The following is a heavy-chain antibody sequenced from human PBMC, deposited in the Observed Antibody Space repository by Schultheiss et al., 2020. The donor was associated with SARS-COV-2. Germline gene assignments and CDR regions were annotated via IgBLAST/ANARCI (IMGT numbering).Heavy chain of an antibody. CDR2: IYYSGST. V-gene: IGHV4-61*01. CDR1: GGSVSSGSYY. Sequence: SETLSLTCTVSGGSVSSGSYYWSWIRQPPGKGLEWIGYIYYSGSTNYNPSLKSRVTISVDTSKNQFSLKLSSVTAADTAVYYCARFGPFDYWGQGTLVTVSS. J-gene: IGHJ4*02. CDR3: ARFGPFDY. D-gene: IGHD3-10*01.